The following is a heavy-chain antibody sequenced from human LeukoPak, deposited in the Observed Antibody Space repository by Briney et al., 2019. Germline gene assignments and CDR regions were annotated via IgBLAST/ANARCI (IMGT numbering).Heavy chain of an antibody. J-gene: IGHJ4*02. V-gene: IGHV4-38-2*02. CDR1: FYSISSGYY. D-gene: IGHD3-22*01. CDR2: INHSGST. CDR3: ARGRGITMIVVVIAYFDY. Sequence: SETLSLTCTVSFYSISSGYYWSWIRQPPGKGLEWIGEINHSGSTNYNPSLKSRVTISVDTSKNQFSLKLSSVTAADTAVYYCARGRGITMIVVVIAYFDYWGQGTLVTVSS.